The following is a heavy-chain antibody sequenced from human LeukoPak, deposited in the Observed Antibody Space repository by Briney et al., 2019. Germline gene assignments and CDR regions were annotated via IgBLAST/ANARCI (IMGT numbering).Heavy chain of an antibody. CDR1: GGTFSSYA. CDR2: IIPIFGTA. D-gene: IGHD6-6*01. CDR3: ARVKIEYSSSHFDY. V-gene: IGHV1-69*05. Sequence: GASVKVSCKASGGTFSSYAISWVRQAPGQGLEWMGGIIPIFGTANYAQKLQGRVTMTTDTSTSTAYMELRSLRSDDTAVYYCARVKIEYSSSHFDYWGQGTLVTVSS. J-gene: IGHJ4*02.